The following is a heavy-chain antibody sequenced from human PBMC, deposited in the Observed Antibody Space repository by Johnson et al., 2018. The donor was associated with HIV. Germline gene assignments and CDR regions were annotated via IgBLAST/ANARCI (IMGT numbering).Heavy chain of an antibody. V-gene: IGHV3-64*01. CDR3: ARWGYYRDAVDI. Sequence: VQLVESGGGLVQPGGSLRLSCAASGFSFSEFAMYWVRQAPGKGLEYVSAISSNGGRTYYGNSVKGRFTISRDNSKNTLYLQMGRLRAEEMAVYYWARWGYYRDAVDIWGRGTMVTVSS. J-gene: IGHJ3*02. CDR2: ISSNGGRT. CDR1: GFSFSEFA. D-gene: IGHD2/OR15-2a*01.